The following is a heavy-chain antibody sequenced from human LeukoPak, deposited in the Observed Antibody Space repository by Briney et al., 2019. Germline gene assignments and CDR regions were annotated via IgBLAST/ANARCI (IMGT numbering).Heavy chain of an antibody. V-gene: IGHV4-4*07. CDR3: ARTFCSGGNCFHFDY. CDR2: VFSDGAT. CDR1: GASINSYY. J-gene: IGHJ4*02. D-gene: IGHD2-15*01. Sequence: PSETLSLTCTVSGASINSYYFSWIRHPAGRGLECIGRVFSDGATDYNPSLQSRVTMSLETSKNQVYLKLSSVAAADTAVYYCARTFCSGGNCFHFDYWGQGTLVTVSS.